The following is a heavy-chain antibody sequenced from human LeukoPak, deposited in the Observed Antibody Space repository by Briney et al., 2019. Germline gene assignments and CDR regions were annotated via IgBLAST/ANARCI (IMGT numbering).Heavy chain of an antibody. V-gene: IGHV4-59*08. J-gene: IGHJ4*02. CDR3: ARRSNYYDSSGYYYGYFDY. CDR1: GGSISPYY. Sequence: SETLSLTCTVSGGSISPYYWTWIRQPPGKGLEWIGYIYYSGSTNYNPSLKSRVTISVDTSKNQFSLKLSSVTAADTAVYYCARRSNYYDSSGYYYGYFDYWGQGTLVTVSS. D-gene: IGHD3-22*01. CDR2: IYYSGST.